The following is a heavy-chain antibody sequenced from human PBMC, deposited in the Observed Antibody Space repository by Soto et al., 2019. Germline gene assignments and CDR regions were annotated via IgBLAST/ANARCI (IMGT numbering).Heavy chain of an antibody. D-gene: IGHD2-15*01. Sequence: EVQVLESGGGLVQLGGSLRLSCEGSGFTVSSHAMTWIRQAPGKGPEWVSTVTADGGTYYADSVKGRFAMSRDTSENTLYLQMNSLGAEDTAAYYCAPHVSCSGGSCQYDAFAIRGQGTMVTVSS. CDR2: VTADGGT. V-gene: IGHV3-23*01. J-gene: IGHJ3*02. CDR1: GFTVSSHA. CDR3: APHVSCSGGSCQYDAFAI.